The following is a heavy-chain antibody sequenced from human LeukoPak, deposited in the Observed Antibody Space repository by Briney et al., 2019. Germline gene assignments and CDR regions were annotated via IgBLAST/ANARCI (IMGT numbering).Heavy chain of an antibody. CDR1: GFTFSSYS. CDR3: ARRKSREDYISDL. CDR2: ISSSSSYI. J-gene: IGHJ5*02. D-gene: IGHD4-11*01. V-gene: IGHV3-21*01. Sequence: GGSLRLSCAASGFTFSSYSMNWVRQAPGKGLEWVSSISSSSSYIYYADSVKSRFTISRDNSKNTLYLQMNSLRAEDTAVYHCARRKSREDYISDLWGQGTLVTVSS.